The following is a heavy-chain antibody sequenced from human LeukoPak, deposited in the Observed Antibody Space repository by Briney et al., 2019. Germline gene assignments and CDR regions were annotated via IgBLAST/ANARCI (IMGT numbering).Heavy chain of an antibody. V-gene: IGHV3-30*18. CDR1: GFIFRSYA. CDR3: AKLGYDSSGSPRLVDF. J-gene: IGHJ4*02. D-gene: IGHD6-19*01. Sequence: GGSLRLSCEASGFIFRSYAMHWVRQAPGKGLQWVAFISYDGSKKYYADSVKGRFTISRDNSMNTLDLQMNSLRAEDTAVYYCAKLGYDSSGSPRLVDFWGQGTLVTASS. CDR2: ISYDGSKK.